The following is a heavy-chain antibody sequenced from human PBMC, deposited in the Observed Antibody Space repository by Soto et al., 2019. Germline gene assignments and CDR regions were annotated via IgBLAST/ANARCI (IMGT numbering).Heavy chain of an antibody. D-gene: IGHD3-10*01. J-gene: IGHJ6*02. CDR1: GYTFTSYA. Sequence: QVQLVQSGAEVKKPGASVKVSCKASGYTFTSYAMHWVRQAPGQRLEWMGWIIAGNGNTKYSQQFQGRVTITRDTSANTAYMELSSLISEDTAVYYCARVSYYGSGSYYSPRYYYYGMDVWGQGTTVTVSS. CDR3: ARVSYYGSGSYYSPRYYYYGMDV. V-gene: IGHV1-3*01. CDR2: IIAGNGNT.